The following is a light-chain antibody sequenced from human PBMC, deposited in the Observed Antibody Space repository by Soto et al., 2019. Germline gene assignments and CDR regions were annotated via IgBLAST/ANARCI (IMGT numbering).Light chain of an antibody. J-gene: IGLJ2*01. CDR1: SGHSSYI. CDR2: LEGSGSY. V-gene: IGLV4-60*02. Sequence: QSVLTQSSSASAYLGSSVKLTCTLSSGHSSYIIAWHHQQPGKAPRYLMKLEGSGSYNKGSGVPDRFSGSSSGADRYLTISNLQFEDEANYYCETWDSNTRVFGGGTKVTVL. CDR3: ETWDSNTRV.